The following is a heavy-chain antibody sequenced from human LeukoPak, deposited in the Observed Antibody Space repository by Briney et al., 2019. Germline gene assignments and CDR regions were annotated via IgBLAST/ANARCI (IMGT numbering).Heavy chain of an antibody. CDR3: ARVEAVYYYGPASPYSPY. J-gene: IGHJ4*02. CDR2: IRYDGTNE. V-gene: IGHV3-30*02. Sequence: GGSLRLSCAASGFTFSSYGMHWVRQAPGKGLEWVTFIRYDGTNEYYADSVRGRFTISRDNSKNTLYLQMNNLRPEDTAVYYCARVEAVYYYGPASPYSPYWGQGTLVTVSS. CDR1: GFTFSSYG. D-gene: IGHD3-10*01.